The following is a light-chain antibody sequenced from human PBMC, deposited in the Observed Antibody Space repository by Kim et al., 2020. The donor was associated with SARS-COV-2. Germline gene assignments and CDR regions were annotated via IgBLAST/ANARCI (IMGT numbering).Light chain of an antibody. J-gene: IGKJ2*01. CDR1: QNINNNY. CDR2: VAS. CDR3: QQYGSSPAT. Sequence: EIVLTQSPGTLSLSPGEGATLSCRASQNINNNYLAWYQQRPGQAPRLLIFVASRRATGISDRFSGSGSGTDFTLTISRLEPEDFAVYYCQQYGSSPATFGQGTKLEI. V-gene: IGKV3-20*01.